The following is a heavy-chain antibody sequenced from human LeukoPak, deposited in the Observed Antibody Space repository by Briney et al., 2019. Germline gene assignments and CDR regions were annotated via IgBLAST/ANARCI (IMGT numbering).Heavy chain of an antibody. D-gene: IGHD1-1*01. CDR1: GFTFSNYW. CDR2: IKPDGGEQ. V-gene: IGHV3-7*01. J-gene: IGHJ4*02. CDR3: ARDRYNWNDGRRSVFDY. Sequence: PGGVLRLSCVASGFTFSNYWMNWVRQAPGKGLEWVANIKPDGGEQYYVDSVKGRFTISRDNSKNTLYLQMNSLRGEDTAVYYCARDRYNWNDGRRSVFDYWGQGTLVTVSS.